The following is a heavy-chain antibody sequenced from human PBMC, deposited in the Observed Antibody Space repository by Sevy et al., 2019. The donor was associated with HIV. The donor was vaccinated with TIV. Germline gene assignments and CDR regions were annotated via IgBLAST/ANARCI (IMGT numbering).Heavy chain of an antibody. Sequence: GRSLRLSCAASGFTFSFYDMHWVRQATGKGLEWVSGFGIAGDTYYAGSVKGRFTISRDNAKNSLYLQMNSLRAGDTAVYYCARKSTSYSHFDYWGQGTRVTVSS. CDR1: GFTFSFYD. CDR3: ARKSTSYSHFDY. D-gene: IGHD1-26*01. V-gene: IGHV3-13*01. CDR2: FGIAGDT. J-gene: IGHJ4*02.